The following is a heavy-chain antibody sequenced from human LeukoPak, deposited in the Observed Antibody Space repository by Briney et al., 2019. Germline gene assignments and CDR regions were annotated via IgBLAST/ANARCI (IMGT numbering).Heavy chain of an antibody. J-gene: IGHJ4*02. Sequence: SETLSPTCTVSGGSISSSSYYWGWIRQPPGKGLEWIGSIYYSGSTYYNPSLKSRVTISVDTSKNQFSLKLSSVTAADTAVYYCARLSDVDYWGQGTLVTVSS. CDR2: IYYSGST. CDR1: GGSISSSSYY. CDR3: ARLSDVDY. V-gene: IGHV4-39*01.